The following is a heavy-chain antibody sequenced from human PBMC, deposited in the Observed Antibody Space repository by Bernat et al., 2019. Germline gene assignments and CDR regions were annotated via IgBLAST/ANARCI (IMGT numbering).Heavy chain of an antibody. CDR3: ARDLSRTGYSSGH. D-gene: IGHD6-19*01. Sequence: EVQLVESGGGLVQPGGSLRLSCAASGFTFSSYEMNWVHQAPGKGLEWVSYISSSGSTIYYADSVKGRFTISRDNAKNSLYLQMNSLRAEDTAVYYCARDLSRTGYSSGHWGQGTLVTVSS. J-gene: IGHJ4*02. CDR1: GFTFSSYE. V-gene: IGHV3-48*03. CDR2: ISSSGSTI.